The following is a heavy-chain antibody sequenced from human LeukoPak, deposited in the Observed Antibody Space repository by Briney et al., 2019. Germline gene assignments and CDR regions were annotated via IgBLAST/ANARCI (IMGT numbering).Heavy chain of an antibody. V-gene: IGHV4-30-2*01. D-gene: IGHD4-17*01. CDR1: GGSISSGGYS. CDR2: IYHSGST. CDR3: ARGNTVTGYYGMDV. J-gene: IGHJ6*02. Sequence: SETLSLTCAVSGGSISSGGYSWSWIRQPPGKGLECIGYIYHSGSTYYNPSLKSRVTISVDRSKNQFSLKLSSVTAADTAVYYCARGNTVTGYYGMDVWGQGTTVTVSS.